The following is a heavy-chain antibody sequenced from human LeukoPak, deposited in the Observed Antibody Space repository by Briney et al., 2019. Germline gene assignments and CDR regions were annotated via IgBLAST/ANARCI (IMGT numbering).Heavy chain of an antibody. CDR2: ISGYDGST. CDR1: GYTFINYG. CDR3: ARAGGNSDYYYMDV. D-gene: IGHD4-23*01. V-gene: IGHV1-18*01. J-gene: IGHJ6*03. Sequence: ASVKVSCKASGYTFINYGISWVRQAPGQGLEWMGWISGYDGSTNYAQEVQGRVTMTTDTSSSTAYMELRSLSSDDTAVYYCARAGGNSDYYYMDVWGRGSTVTVSS.